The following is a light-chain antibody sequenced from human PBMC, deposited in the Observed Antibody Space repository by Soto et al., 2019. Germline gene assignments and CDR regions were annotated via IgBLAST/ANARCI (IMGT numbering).Light chain of an antibody. Sequence: DIQMTHSPSSLYASAGDRVTITCPAPQDITNYLNWYQQKPGKVPKLLIYDASNLEPGVPSRFSGSRSGTDFTITIRGLQPEDIASYYGKHYDNLPYPFGQGPKLAIK. CDR3: KHYDNLPYP. V-gene: IGKV1-33*01. J-gene: IGKJ2*01. CDR2: DAS. CDR1: QDITNY.